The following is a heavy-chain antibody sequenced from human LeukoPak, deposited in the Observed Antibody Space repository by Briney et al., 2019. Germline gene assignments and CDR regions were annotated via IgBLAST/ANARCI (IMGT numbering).Heavy chain of an antibody. J-gene: IGHJ4*02. Sequence: PRGSLRLSCAASGFTFSSYAMSWVRQAPGKGLEWVSAISGSGGSTYYADSVKGRFTISRDNSKNTLYLQMNSLRAEDTAVYYCAKGRYSSSWYLGGYWGQGTLVTVSS. CDR2: ISGSGGST. CDR3: AKGRYSSSWYLGGY. CDR1: GFTFSSYA. D-gene: IGHD6-13*01. V-gene: IGHV3-23*01.